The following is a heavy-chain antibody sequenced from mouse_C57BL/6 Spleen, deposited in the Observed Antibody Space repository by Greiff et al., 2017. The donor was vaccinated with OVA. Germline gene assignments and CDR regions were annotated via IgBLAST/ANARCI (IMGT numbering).Heavy chain of an antibody. CDR2: IDPSDSYT. D-gene: IGHD1-1*01. Sequence: QVQLQQPGAELVMPGASVKLSCKASGYTFTSYWMHWVKQRPGQGLEWIGEIDPSDSYTNYNQKFKGKATLTVDKYSSTDYMQLSSLTSEDSAVYYFARGFYGSSDGFAYWGQGTLVTVAA. CDR3: ARGFYGSSDGFAY. V-gene: IGHV1-69*01. CDR1: GYTFTSYW. J-gene: IGHJ3*01.